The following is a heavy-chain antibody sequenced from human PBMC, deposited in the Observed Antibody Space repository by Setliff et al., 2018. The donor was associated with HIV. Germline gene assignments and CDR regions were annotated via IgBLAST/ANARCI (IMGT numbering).Heavy chain of an antibody. CDR2: IIPIFGTA. CDR3: ARGAWYTSGWYSSRYMDV. V-gene: IGHV1-69*13. Sequence: ASVKVSCKASGSTFTSYAINWVRQAPGQGLEWMGGIIPIFGTANYAQKFQGRVTITADESTSTAYMELSSLRSEDTAVYYCARGAWYTSGWYSSRYMDVWGKGTTVTVSS. CDR1: GSTFTSYA. D-gene: IGHD6-19*01. J-gene: IGHJ6*03.